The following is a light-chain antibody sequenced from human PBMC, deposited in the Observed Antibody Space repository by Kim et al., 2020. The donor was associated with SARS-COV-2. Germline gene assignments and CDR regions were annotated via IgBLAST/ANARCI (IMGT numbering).Light chain of an antibody. J-gene: IGKJ1*01. Sequence: EIVLTQSPATLSFSPGERATLSCRASQSVSSYLAWYQQKPGQAPRILIYDASNRATGIPARFSGSGSGTDFTLTISSLEPEDFAVYYCQQRSNWPWTFGQGTKVDIK. CDR2: DAS. V-gene: IGKV3-11*01. CDR3: QQRSNWPWT. CDR1: QSVSSY.